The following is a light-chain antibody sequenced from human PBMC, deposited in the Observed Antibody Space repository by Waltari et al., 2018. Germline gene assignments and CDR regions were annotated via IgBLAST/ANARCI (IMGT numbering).Light chain of an antibody. J-gene: IGLJ1*01. CDR2: NVN. Sequence: QSALTQPASVSGSPGQSTTISFSGPSRDIGYYDYSSWHQQHPGKAPKLMIFNVNKRPSGLSDRFSASKSGNTASLTISGLQAEDEGDYYCGSYTSSTTFVFGTGTTVTVL. CDR1: SRDIGYYDY. V-gene: IGLV2-14*03. CDR3: GSYTSSTTFV.